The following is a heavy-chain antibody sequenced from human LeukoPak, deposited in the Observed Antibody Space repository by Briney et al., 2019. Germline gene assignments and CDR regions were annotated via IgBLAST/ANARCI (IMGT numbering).Heavy chain of an antibody. D-gene: IGHD3-10*01. V-gene: IGHV3-23*01. J-gene: IGHJ6*02. CDR2: ISGSGGST. Sequence: PGGSLRLSCVASGFTFSSYSMKWVRQAPGKGLEWVSAISGSGGSTYYADSVKGRFTISRDNSKNTLYLQMNSLRAEDTAVYYCAKDIYYYGSGSYYTLYYYYYGMDVWGQGTTVTVSS. CDR3: AKDIYYYGSGSYYTLYYYYYGMDV. CDR1: GFTFSSYS.